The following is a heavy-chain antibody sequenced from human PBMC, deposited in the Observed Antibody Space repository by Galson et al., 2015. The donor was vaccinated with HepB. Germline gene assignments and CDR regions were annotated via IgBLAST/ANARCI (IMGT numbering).Heavy chain of an antibody. Sequence: SLRLSCAASGFTFDDFAIHWVRQTPGKGLEWVSGIGWNGAYIDYAAPVKGRFAISRDNAKTSVNLRMDSLEAEDTALYYCAKARSTNAYKVFDFWSQGILVAVSS. V-gene: IGHV3-9*01. D-gene: IGHD5-24*01. CDR1: GFTFDDFA. CDR2: IGWNGAYI. CDR3: AKARSTNAYKVFDF. J-gene: IGHJ4*02.